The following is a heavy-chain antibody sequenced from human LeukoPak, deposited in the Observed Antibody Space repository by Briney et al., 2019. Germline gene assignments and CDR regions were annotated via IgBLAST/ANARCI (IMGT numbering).Heavy chain of an antibody. D-gene: IGHD3-22*01. V-gene: IGHV1-18*01. CDR3: ARDNTYYYDSSGYLHAFDI. Sequence: ASVKVSCKASGYTFTSYGISWVRQAPGQGLEWMGWISAYNGNTNYAQKLQGRVTMTTDTSTSTAYMELRSLRSDDTAVYYCARDNTYYYDSSGYLHAFDIWGQGTMVTVSS. CDR1: GYTFTSYG. J-gene: IGHJ3*02. CDR2: ISAYNGNT.